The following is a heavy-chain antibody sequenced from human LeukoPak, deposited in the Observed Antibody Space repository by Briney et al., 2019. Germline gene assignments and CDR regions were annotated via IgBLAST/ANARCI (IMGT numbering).Heavy chain of an antibody. J-gene: IGHJ4*02. CDR1: GGTFSSYA. CDR2: IIPIFGTA. D-gene: IGHD3-10*01. Sequence: SVKVSCKASGGTFSSYAISWVRQAPGQGLEWMGGIIPIFGTANYAQKFQGRVTITADESTSTAYMELSSLRSEDTAVYYCARHYGSGSYPPNYYFDYWGQGTLVTVSS. V-gene: IGHV1-69*13. CDR3: ARHYGSGSYPPNYYFDY.